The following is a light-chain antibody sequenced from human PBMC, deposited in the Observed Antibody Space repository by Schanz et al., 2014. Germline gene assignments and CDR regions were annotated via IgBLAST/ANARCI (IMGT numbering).Light chain of an antibody. CDR1: SSDIGDYNY. CDR3: SSYSSSSTPVV. J-gene: IGLJ2*01. CDR2: DVS. V-gene: IGLV2-14*03. Sequence: QSALTQPASVSGSPGQSITISCTGTSSDIGDYNYVSWYQQHPGKAPKLMISDVSHRPSGVPNRFSGSKSGNTASLTISGLQAEDEADYYCSSYSSSSTPVVFGGGTKLTVL.